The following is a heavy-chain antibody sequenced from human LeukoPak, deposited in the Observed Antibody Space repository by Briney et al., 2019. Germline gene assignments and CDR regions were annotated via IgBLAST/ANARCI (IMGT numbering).Heavy chain of an antibody. CDR1: GGSFSGYY. CDR3: ARELYSSVYHDAFDI. D-gene: IGHD3-22*01. CDR2: INHSGST. V-gene: IGHV4-34*01. Sequence: SETLSLTCAVYGGSFSGYYWSWIRQPPGKGLEWMGEINHSGSTNYNPSLKSRVTISVDTSKNQFSLKLSSVTAADTAVYYCARELYSSVYHDAFDIWGQGTMVTVSS. J-gene: IGHJ3*02.